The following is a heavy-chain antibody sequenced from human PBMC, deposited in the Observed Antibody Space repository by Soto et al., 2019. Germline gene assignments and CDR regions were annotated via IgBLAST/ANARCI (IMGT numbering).Heavy chain of an antibody. CDR3: ARGIAVAGTGYYYYGMDV. CDR1: GGTFSSYA. CDR2: IIPIFGTA. D-gene: IGHD6-19*01. Sequence: QVQLVQSGAEVKKPGSSVKVSCKASGGTFSSYAISWVRQAPGQGLEWMGGIIPIFGTANYAQKFQGRVTITADESTSTAYKELSSLRSEDTAVYYCARGIAVAGTGYYYYGMDVWGQGTTVTVSS. J-gene: IGHJ6*02. V-gene: IGHV1-69*01.